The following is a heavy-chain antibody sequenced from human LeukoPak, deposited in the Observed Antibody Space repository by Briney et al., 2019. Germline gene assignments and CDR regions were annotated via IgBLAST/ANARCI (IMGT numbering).Heavy chain of an antibody. CDR2: ISGGGETT. Sequence: GGSLRLSCAASGFTFNNYAMNWVRHAPGKGLEWVSSISGGGETTYYADSAKGRFTISRDNSQNTLYLQMNSLRAEDTAVYYCARDYADCVGYFFFDYWGQGTLVTVSS. CDR1: GFTFNNYA. V-gene: IGHV3-23*01. D-gene: IGHD4-17*01. J-gene: IGHJ4*02. CDR3: ARDYADCVGYFFFDY.